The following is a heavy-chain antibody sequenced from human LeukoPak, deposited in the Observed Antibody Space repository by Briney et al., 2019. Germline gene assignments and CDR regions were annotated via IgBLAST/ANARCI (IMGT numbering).Heavy chain of an antibody. CDR2: IYSGGST. D-gene: IGHD6-19*01. CDR3: ARDQYSSGYFDY. V-gene: IGHV3-53*01. CDR1: GFNFTKEW. Sequence: PGGSLRLSCAASGFNFTKEWMSWVRQAPGKGLEWVSVIYSGGSTYYADSVKGRFTISRDNSKNTLYLQMNSLRAEDTAVYYCARDQYSSGYFDYWGQGTLVTVSS. J-gene: IGHJ4*02.